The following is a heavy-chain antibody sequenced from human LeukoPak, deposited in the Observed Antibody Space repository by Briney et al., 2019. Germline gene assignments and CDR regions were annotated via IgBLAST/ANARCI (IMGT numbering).Heavy chain of an antibody. V-gene: IGHV4-59*01. CDR1: GASINSYY. Sequence: SETLSLTCTVSGASINSYYWHWVRQSPGKGLEWIGYIHTSGSTDYNSSLKSRVTISVDTSKNQFSLKLSSVTAADTAVYYCARGTPPEYYFDYWGQGTLVTVSS. CDR3: ARGTPPEYYFDY. J-gene: IGHJ4*02. CDR2: IHTSGST.